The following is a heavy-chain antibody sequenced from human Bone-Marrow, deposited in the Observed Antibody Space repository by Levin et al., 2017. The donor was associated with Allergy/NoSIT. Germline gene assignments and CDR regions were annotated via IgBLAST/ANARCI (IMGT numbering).Heavy chain of an antibody. V-gene: IGHV3-9*01. D-gene: IGHD3-10*02. CDR1: GFTFDDYG. Sequence: SLKISCAASGFTFDDYGMDWVRQLPGKGLEWVSGINWNGKKMEYADSVKGRFTITRDNANNSLFLQMNSLSDEDTALYYCAKHRFVMSADDGFDMWGQGMMVIVSS. CDR3: AKHRFVMSADDGFDM. CDR2: INWNGKKM. J-gene: IGHJ3*02.